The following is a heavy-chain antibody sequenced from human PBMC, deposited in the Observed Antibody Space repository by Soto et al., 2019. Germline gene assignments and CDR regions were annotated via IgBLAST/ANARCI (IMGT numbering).Heavy chain of an antibody. CDR3: ARAEMATIPLDAFGI. Sequence: TLSLTCAISGDSVSSNSAAWNRIRQSPSRGLEWLGRTYYRSKWYNDYAVSVKSRITINPDTSKNQFSLQLNSVTPEDTAVYYCARAEMATIPLDAFGIWGQGTMVTVS. CDR1: GDSVSSNSAA. V-gene: IGHV6-1*01. J-gene: IGHJ3*02. CDR2: TYYRSKWYN. D-gene: IGHD5-12*01.